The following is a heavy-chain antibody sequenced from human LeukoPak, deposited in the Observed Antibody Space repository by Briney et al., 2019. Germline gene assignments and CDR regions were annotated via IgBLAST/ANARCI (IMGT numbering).Heavy chain of an antibody. J-gene: IGHJ6*02. V-gene: IGHV3-30*04. Sequence: GGSLRLSCAASGFTFSTYAMHWVRQAPGKGLGWVAVISHDGSSKYYADSVKGRFTISRDNSKNTLYVQMNSLRVEDTAVYFCARGNGALGPVPPAMPPYYYSAMDVWGQGTTVTVSS. CDR2: ISHDGSSK. CDR1: GFTFSTYA. CDR3: ARGNGALGPVPPAMPPYYYSAMDV. D-gene: IGHD2-2*01.